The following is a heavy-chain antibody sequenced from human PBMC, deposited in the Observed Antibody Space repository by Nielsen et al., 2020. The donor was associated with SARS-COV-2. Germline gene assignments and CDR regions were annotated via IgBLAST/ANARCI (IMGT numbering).Heavy chain of an antibody. J-gene: IGHJ6*02. V-gene: IGHV3-9*01. CDR1: GFTFDDYA. Sequence: SLKISCAASGFTFDDYAMHWVRQAPGKGLEWVSGISWKCGSIGYADSVKGRFTISRDNAKNSLYLQMNSLRAEDTALYYCAKDINYSNDYYYGMDVWGQGTTVTVSS. CDR3: AKDINYSNDYYYGMDV. CDR2: ISWKCGSI. D-gene: IGHD4-11*01.